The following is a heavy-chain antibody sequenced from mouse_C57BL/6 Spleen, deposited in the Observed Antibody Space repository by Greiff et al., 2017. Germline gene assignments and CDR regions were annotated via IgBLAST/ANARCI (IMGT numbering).Heavy chain of an antibody. Sequence: QVQLQQPGAELVRPGTSVKLSCKASGYTFTSYWMHWVKQRPGQGLEWIGVIDPSDSYTNYNQKFKGKATLTVDTSSSTAYMQLSSLTSEDSAVYYFARALYYGSSPYYFDYWGQGTTLTVSS. CDR1: GYTFTSYW. V-gene: IGHV1-59*01. D-gene: IGHD1-1*01. CDR3: ARALYYGSSPYYFDY. J-gene: IGHJ2*01. CDR2: IDPSDSYT.